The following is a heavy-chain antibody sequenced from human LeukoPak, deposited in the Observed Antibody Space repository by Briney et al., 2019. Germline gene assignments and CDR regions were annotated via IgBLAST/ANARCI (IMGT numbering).Heavy chain of an antibody. D-gene: IGHD2-15*01. J-gene: IGHJ4*02. CDR1: GFTFSDYW. V-gene: IGHV3-7*01. CDR2: IKQDGSEK. CDR3: ARASGYCSGGTCQSFDY. Sequence: GGSLRLSCAASGFTFSDYWMSWVRQAPGKGLEWVANIKQDGSEKYYVDSVKGRFTISRDNAKNSLYLQMNSLRAEDTAVYSCARASGYCSGGTCQSFDYWGQGTLVTVSS.